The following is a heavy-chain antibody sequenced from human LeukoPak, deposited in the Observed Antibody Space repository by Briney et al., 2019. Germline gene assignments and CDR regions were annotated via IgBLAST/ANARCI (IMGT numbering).Heavy chain of an antibody. Sequence: PSETLSLTCTVSGYSISSYYWSWIRQPPGKGLEWIGYIYYSGSTNYNPSLKSRVTISVDTSKNQFSLKLSSVIAVDTAVYYCARTKKGWYYFDYWGQGNLVTVSS. V-gene: IGHV4-59*01. CDR2: IYYSGST. CDR1: GYSISSYY. D-gene: IGHD2-8*01. CDR3: ARTKKGWYYFDY. J-gene: IGHJ4*02.